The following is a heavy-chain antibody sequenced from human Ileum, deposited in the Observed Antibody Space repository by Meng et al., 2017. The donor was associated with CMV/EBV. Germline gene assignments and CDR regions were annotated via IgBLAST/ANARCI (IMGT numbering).Heavy chain of an antibody. J-gene: IGHJ4*02. CDR3: TRGDGDHSSKFDY. D-gene: IGHD5-24*01. V-gene: IGHV7-4-1*02. Sequence: QVQLVQSGSELREPGASVKISCKNSGYSFITYGINWVRQAPGQRLEWMGWINTNTGNPTYAQDFTGRFVFSLDTSVSTTYLQINSLRTEDSAVYYCTRGDGDHSSKFDYWGQGTLVTVSS. CDR2: INTNTGNP. CDR1: GYSFITYG.